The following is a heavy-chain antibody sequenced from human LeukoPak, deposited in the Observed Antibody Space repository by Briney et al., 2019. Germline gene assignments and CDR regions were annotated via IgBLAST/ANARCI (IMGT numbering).Heavy chain of an antibody. Sequence: TGGSLRLSCAASGFSFSSYAVSWVRQAPGKGLEWVSGISDGGSRTYYAGSVKGRFTISRDNSRNTLYLQMNSLRAEDTAVYYCAKGGGSSGYSQSDCWGQGTLVTVSS. J-gene: IGHJ4*02. CDR2: ISDGGSRT. D-gene: IGHD3-22*01. CDR3: AKGGGSSGYSQSDC. V-gene: IGHV3-23*01. CDR1: GFSFSSYA.